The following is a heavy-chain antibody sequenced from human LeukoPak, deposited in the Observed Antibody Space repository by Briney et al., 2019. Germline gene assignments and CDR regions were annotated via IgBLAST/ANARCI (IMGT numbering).Heavy chain of an antibody. V-gene: IGHV4-59*01. D-gene: IGHD2-21*02. CDR1: GDFISRYY. CDR2: VYDRGGT. Sequence: WETLSLTCTVSGDFISRYYWSWIRQSPGKGLEWIGYVYDRGGTNYNPSLKSRAIISADTSKNQFSLKVTSVTAADTAVYYCARASDSGDWHLGYWGQGTLVTVSS. J-gene: IGHJ4*02. CDR3: ARASDSGDWHLGY.